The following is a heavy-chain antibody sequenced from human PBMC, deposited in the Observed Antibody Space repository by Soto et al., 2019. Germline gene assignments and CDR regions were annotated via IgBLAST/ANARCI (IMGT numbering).Heavy chain of an antibody. CDR3: ARRGFIMGRYVFDV. D-gene: IGHD3-10*01. CDR2: IDPGDSDT. V-gene: IGHV5-51*01. CDR1: GYIFTSYW. J-gene: IGHJ3*01. Sequence: PGESLKISCKTSGYIFTSYWIGWVRQMPGKGLERMGIIDPGDSDTRYSPSFQGQVTMSVDKSINTVYLQWSSLKSSDTAIYYCARRGFIMGRYVFDVWGQGTMVTVS.